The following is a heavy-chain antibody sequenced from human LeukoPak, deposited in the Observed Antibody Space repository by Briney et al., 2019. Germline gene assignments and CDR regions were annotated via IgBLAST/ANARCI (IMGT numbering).Heavy chain of an antibody. Sequence: ASVKVSCKASGYTFTSYDINWVRQATGQGLEWMGWMNPNSGNTGYAQKFQGRVTMTRNTSISTAYMELSSLRSEDTAVYYCARGLAITMVRGVIVGFDPWGQGTLVTVSS. CDR1: GYTFTSYD. V-gene: IGHV1-8*01. CDR3: ARGLAITMVRGVIVGFDP. D-gene: IGHD3-10*01. CDR2: MNPNSGNT. J-gene: IGHJ5*02.